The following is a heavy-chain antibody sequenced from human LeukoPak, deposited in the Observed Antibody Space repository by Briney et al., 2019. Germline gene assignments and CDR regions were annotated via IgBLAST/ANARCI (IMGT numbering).Heavy chain of an antibody. CDR3: ASSGGYCSSTSCQGAFDI. CDR2: IYPDDSDT. J-gene: IGHJ3*02. CDR1: GYIFTTYW. D-gene: IGHD2-2*01. V-gene: IGHV5-51*01. Sequence: GESLKISCKGSGYIFTTYWIGWVRQMPGKGLEWMGIIYPDDSDTRYSPSFQGQVTISADKSISTAYLQWSSLKASDTAMYYCASSGGYCSSTSCQGAFDIWGQGTMVTVSS.